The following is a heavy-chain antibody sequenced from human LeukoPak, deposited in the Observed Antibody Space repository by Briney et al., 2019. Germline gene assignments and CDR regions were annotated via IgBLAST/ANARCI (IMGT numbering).Heavy chain of an antibody. CDR3: ARDVGITVADSFDP. V-gene: IGHV1-18*01. J-gene: IGHJ5*02. D-gene: IGHD6-13*01. CDR2: IHIYRGNT. CDR1: GYSSTNYG. Sequence: GASVKVSCKASGYSSTNYGISWVRQAPGQGLEWMGWIHIYRGNTNYAQKFQGRVTMTTDTSTSTVYMEVRGLRSDDTAMYYCARDVGITVADSFDPWGQGTLVTVFS.